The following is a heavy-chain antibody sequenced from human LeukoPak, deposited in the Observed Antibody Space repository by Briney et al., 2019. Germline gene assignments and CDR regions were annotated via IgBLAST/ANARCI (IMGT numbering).Heavy chain of an antibody. J-gene: IGHJ4*02. Sequence: GGSLRLSCAASGFTFNAFGMNWVRQAPGKGLEWVSYIGTTSGAMYYADSVKGRFTISRDSAKNSLYLQMNSLRAEDTAVYYCARFRTWGDKAFDYWGQGTLVTVSS. CDR3: ARFRTWGDKAFDY. D-gene: IGHD2-21*02. V-gene: IGHV3-48*01. CDR2: IGTTSGAM. CDR1: GFTFNAFG.